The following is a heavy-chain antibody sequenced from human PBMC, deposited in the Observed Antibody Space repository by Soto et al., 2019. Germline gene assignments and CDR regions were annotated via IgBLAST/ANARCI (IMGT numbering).Heavy chain of an antibody. V-gene: IGHV4-34*01. Sequence: SPTLSLTCAVYGGSFSGYYWSWIRQPPGKGLEWIGEINHSGSTNYNPSLKSRVTISVDTSKNQFSLKLSSVTAADTAVYYCARGLRRFSTVTTSLGYWGQGTLVTVSS. CDR2: INHSGST. D-gene: IGHD4-17*01. CDR3: ARGLRRFSTVTTSLGY. CDR1: GGSFSGYY. J-gene: IGHJ4*02.